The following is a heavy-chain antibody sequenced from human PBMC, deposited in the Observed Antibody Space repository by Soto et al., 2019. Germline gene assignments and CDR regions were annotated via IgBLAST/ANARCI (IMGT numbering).Heavy chain of an antibody. CDR1: GYTFTSYA. J-gene: IGHJ4*02. CDR3: ARGELNTAMALGSFEY. Sequence: QVQLVQSGAEVKKPGASVKVSCKASGYTFTSYAMHWLRQAPGQRLGWMGWINAGNGNTKYSQKFQGRVTITRDTSASTAYMELSSLRSEDTAVYYCARGELNTAMALGSFEYWGQGTLVTVSS. CDR2: INAGNGNT. V-gene: IGHV1-3*01. D-gene: IGHD5-18*01.